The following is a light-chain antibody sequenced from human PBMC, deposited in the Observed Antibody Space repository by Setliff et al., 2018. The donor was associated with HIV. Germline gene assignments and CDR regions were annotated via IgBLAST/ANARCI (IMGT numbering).Light chain of an antibody. CDR2: DAT. J-gene: IGLJ1*01. Sequence: QAVVTQEPSLTVSPGGTVTLTCGSSTGAVTSGHYPYWFQQKPGQAPRTLIYDATNKHSWSPARFSGSHLGDTAALTLSGAQPEDEAEYYCLLSHSSGSYVFGTGTKVTVL. CDR3: LLSHSSGSYV. V-gene: IGLV7-46*01. CDR1: TGAVTSGHY.